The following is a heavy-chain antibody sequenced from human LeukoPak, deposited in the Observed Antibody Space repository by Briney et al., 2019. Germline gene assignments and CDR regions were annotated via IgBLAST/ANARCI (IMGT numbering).Heavy chain of an antibody. CDR3: ARGTQWTAYCGGDCEPDYFDY. J-gene: IGHJ4*02. CDR1: GGSISGDTYY. Sequence: PSETLSLTCTVSGGSISGDTYYWGWIRQPPGQGLEWIGNIYYSGSTYYNPSLKSRVTISVDTSKNQFSLNLSSVTAADTAVYYCARGTQWTAYCGGDCEPDYFDYWGQGTLVTVSS. CDR2: IYYSGST. D-gene: IGHD2-21*02. V-gene: IGHV4-39*07.